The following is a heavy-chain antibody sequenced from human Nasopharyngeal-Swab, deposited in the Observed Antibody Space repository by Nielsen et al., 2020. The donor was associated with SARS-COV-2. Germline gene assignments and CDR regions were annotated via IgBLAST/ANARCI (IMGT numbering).Heavy chain of an antibody. V-gene: IGHV4-59*08. CDR1: GGSISGYY. D-gene: IGHD4-17*01. CDR3: ARHPLHDYGDYDLPYYYYYMDV. Sequence: GSLRLSCTVSGGSISGYYWSWIRQPPGKGLEWIGYIYYSGSTNYNPSLKSRVTISVDTSKNQFSLKLSSVTAADTAVYYCARHPLHDYGDYDLPYYYYYMDVWGKGTTVTVSS. CDR2: IYYSGST. J-gene: IGHJ6*03.